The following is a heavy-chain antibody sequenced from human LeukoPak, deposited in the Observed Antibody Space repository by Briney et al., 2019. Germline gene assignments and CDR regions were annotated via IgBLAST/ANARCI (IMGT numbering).Heavy chain of an antibody. Sequence: GGSLRLSCVASGFTIDSFYMSWVRQALGKGLEWVANIGGAGKDRYYADSVKGRFTISRDNTKNSVFLDMTSLRVEDTATYFCVRASTGVVFNYFDYWGQGALVPVSS. CDR3: VRASTGVVFNYFDY. V-gene: IGHV3-7*01. CDR2: IGGAGKDR. D-gene: IGHD2-15*01. CDR1: GFTIDSFY. J-gene: IGHJ4*01.